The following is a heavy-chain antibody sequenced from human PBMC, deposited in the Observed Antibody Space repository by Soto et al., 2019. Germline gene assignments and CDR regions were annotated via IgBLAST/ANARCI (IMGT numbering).Heavy chain of an antibody. D-gene: IGHD3-10*01. J-gene: IGHJ4*02. CDR2: IRSRRYGGTP. CDR3: ATLPRTGRGSPFNC. V-gene: IGHV3-49*05. CDR1: GFTFGDYA. Sequence: EMQLVESGGGLVKPGRSLRLSCSGSGFTFGDYALTWFRQTPGKGLECVGFIRSRRYGGTPDYATSVRGRFTISRDDSRGVAYLEMNSLNSDDTGVYYCATLPRTGRGSPFNCCGQGTLVTVAS.